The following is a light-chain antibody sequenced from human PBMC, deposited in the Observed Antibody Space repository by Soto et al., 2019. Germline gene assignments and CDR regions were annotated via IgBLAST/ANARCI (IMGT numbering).Light chain of an antibody. CDR1: SSDVGGYNY. CDR3: CSYAGSYTPWV. V-gene: IGLV2-11*01. CDR2: DVS. J-gene: IGLJ1*01. Sequence: QSVLTQPRSVSGSPGQSVTISCTGTSSDVGGYNYVSWYQQHPGKAPKLMIYDVSRRPSGVPDRFSGSKSGNTASLTISGLQAEDEADYYCCSYAGSYTPWVFGTGTKVT.